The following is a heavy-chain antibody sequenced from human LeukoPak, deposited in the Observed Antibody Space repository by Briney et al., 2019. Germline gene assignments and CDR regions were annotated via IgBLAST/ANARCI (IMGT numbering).Heavy chain of an antibody. CDR3: ARHRDGYNRAFDI. V-gene: IGHV4-39*01. CDR2: IYYSGST. D-gene: IGHD5-24*01. CDR1: GGSISSSGYY. Sequence: SETRSLTCTVSGGSISSSGYYWGWIRQPPGKGLEWIGSIYYSGSTYYNPSLKSPVTISVDTSKNQFSLKLSSVTAADTAVYYCARHRDGYNRAFDIWGQGTVVTVSS. J-gene: IGHJ3*02.